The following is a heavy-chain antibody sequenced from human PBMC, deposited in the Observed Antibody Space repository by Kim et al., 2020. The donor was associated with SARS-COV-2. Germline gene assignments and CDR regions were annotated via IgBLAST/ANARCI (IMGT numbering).Heavy chain of an antibody. CDR2: ISGSGGST. J-gene: IGHJ6*02. CDR1: GFTFNNYA. CDR3: ANHYGGTRPIYGMDV. V-gene: IGHV3-23*01. D-gene: IGHD4-17*01. Sequence: GGSLRLSCTASGFTFNNYAMNWVRQAPGKGLEWVSGISGSGGSTYYADSVKGRFTISRDNSKNTLYLQMNSLRVEDTAIYYCANHYGGTRPIYGMDVWGQGTTVTVSS.